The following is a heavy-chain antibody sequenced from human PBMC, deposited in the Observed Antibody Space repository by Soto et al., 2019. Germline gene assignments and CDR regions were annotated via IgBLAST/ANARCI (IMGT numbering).Heavy chain of an antibody. Sequence: QVHLVQSGAEVKKPEASVKVSCQGSGYAFTTYGITWVRQAPGQGLEWMGWISAHNGNTNYAQKLQGRVTVTRDTSTSTAYMELRSLRYDDTAVYYCARGRYGDYWGQGALVTVSS. V-gene: IGHV1-18*01. CDR2: ISAHNGNT. CDR1: GYAFTTYG. CDR3: ARGRYGDY. J-gene: IGHJ4*02. D-gene: IGHD1-1*01.